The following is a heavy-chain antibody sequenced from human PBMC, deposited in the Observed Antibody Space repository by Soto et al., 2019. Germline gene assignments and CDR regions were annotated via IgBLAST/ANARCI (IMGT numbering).Heavy chain of an antibody. Sequence: PSETLSLTCTVSGGSISSGGYYWSWIRQHPGKGLEWIGYIYYSGSTYYNPSLKSRVTISVDTSKNQFSLKLSSVTAADTAVYYCAREPSGQGSTTPYYYYGMDVWGQGTTVTVSS. J-gene: IGHJ6*02. CDR2: IYYSGST. CDR1: GGSISSGGYY. CDR3: AREPSGQGSTTPYYYYGMDV. D-gene: IGHD2-15*01. V-gene: IGHV4-31*03.